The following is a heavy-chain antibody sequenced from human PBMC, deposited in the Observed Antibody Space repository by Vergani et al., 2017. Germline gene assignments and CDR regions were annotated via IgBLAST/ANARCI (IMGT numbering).Heavy chain of an antibody. Sequence: QVQLVESGGGVVQPGGSLRLSCAASGFTFSSYGMHWVRQAPGKGLEWVAFIRYDGSNKYYADSVKGRFTISRDNSKNTLYLQMNSLRAEDTAVYYCARDSKEVAGTRAYYYYYMDVWGKGTTVTVSS. CDR3: ARDSKEVAGTRAYYYYYMDV. D-gene: IGHD6-19*01. CDR2: IRYDGSNK. J-gene: IGHJ6*03. CDR1: GFTFSSYG. V-gene: IGHV3-30*02.